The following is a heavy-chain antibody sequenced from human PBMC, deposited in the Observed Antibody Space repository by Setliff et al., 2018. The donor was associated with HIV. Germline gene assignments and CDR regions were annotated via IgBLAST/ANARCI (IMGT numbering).Heavy chain of an antibody. V-gene: IGHV4-39*01. CDR3: ARLSGGMVPNY. CDR1: RGSVSNSRYY. Sequence: SETLSLTCTVSRGSVSNSRYYWSWIRQPPGKGLEWIGSIHHSGTAYDNPSLKSRVTISVDPSKNQILLRLSSVTAADTAVYYCARLSGGMVPNYWGQGTLVTVSS. J-gene: IGHJ4*02. CDR2: IHHSGTA. D-gene: IGHD3-10*01.